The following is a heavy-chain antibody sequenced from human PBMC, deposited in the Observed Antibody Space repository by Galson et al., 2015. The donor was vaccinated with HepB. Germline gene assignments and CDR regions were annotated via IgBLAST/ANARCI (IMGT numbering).Heavy chain of an antibody. Sequence: SLRLSCAASGFTFNSYAMHWVRQAPGKGLEWVAVISSDGRNKYYGDSVKGRFTISRDNSKNTLYLQVNSLRADDTAVYYCARVQTRIAVTGTDLDYWGQGTLVTVSS. CDR2: ISSDGRNK. V-gene: IGHV3-30*04. J-gene: IGHJ4*02. CDR3: ARVQTRIAVTGTDLDY. D-gene: IGHD6-19*01. CDR1: GFTFNSYA.